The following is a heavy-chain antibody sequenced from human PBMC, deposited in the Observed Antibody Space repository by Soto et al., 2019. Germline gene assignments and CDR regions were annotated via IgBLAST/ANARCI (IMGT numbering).Heavy chain of an antibody. Sequence: GGSLRLSCAASGFTFSSYWMHWVRQAPGKGLVWVSRINSDGSSTSYADSVKGRFTISRDTSKNTLYLQMNSLSAEDTAVYYCAKGFIVVVTAIRPDDNFDVWGQGTMVTVSS. CDR3: AKGFIVVVTAIRPDDNFDV. J-gene: IGHJ3*01. CDR2: INSDGSST. V-gene: IGHV3-74*01. CDR1: GFTFSSYW. D-gene: IGHD2-21*02.